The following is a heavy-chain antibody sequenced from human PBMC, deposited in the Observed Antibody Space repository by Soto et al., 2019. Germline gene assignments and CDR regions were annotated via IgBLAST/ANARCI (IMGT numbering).Heavy chain of an antibody. D-gene: IGHD3-3*01. Sequence: PGGSLRLSCAVSGFTFSNYAMSWVRQAPGKGLEWVTSISGSGARTYYADSVKGRITTSRDNPKSTLFLQVSSLRDEDTAVYYCARGDSYYDFGIECWGQGTVVTVSS. V-gene: IGHV3-23*01. CDR1: GFTFSNYA. CDR3: ARGDSYYDFGIEC. CDR2: ISGSGART. J-gene: IGHJ4*02.